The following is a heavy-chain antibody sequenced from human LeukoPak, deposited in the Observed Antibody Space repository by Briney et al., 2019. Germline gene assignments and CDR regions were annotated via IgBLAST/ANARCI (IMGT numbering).Heavy chain of an antibody. Sequence: GGSLRLSCAASGFTFSRYWMSWVRQAPGKGLEWVANIKQDGSERYYVDSVKGRFTISRDNAKNSLYLQMNSLRAEDTAVYYCARDWDSSPQYYYGMDVWGQGTTVTVSS. CDR2: IKQDGSER. D-gene: IGHD3-22*01. CDR1: GFTFSRYW. J-gene: IGHJ6*02. V-gene: IGHV3-7*01. CDR3: ARDWDSSPQYYYGMDV.